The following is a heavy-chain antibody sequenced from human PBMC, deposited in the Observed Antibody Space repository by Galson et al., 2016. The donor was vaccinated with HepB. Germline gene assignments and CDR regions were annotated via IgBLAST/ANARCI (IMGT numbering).Heavy chain of an antibody. CDR1: GYSFISHY. D-gene: IGHD1-14*01. CDR2: INPSDGRT. CDR3: VKDAGDF. V-gene: IGHV1-46*01. Sequence: SVKVSCKASGYSFISHYVHWVRQAPGQGLQWMGVINPSDGRTSYAQEFRGRVTMTTDTSTGTVYMDLSSLLSEDTAMYYCVKDAGDFWGQGNLVTVSS. J-gene: IGHJ4*02.